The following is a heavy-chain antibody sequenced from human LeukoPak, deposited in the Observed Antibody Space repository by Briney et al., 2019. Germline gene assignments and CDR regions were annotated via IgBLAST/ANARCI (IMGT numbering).Heavy chain of an antibody. CDR2: ISYDGSNK. D-gene: IGHD6-13*01. J-gene: IGHJ4*02. V-gene: IGHV3-30-3*01. CDR3: ARALPDIAAADFDY. Sequence: GGSLRLSCAASGFTFSSYAMHWVRQAPGKGLEWVPVISYDGSNKYYADSVKGRFTISRDNSKNTLYLQMNSLRAEDTAVYYCARALPDIAAADFDYWGQGTLVTVSS. CDR1: GFTFSSYA.